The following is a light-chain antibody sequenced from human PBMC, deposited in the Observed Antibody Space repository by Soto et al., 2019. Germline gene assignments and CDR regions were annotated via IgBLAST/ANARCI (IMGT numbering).Light chain of an antibody. Sequence: EIVLTQSPGTLSLSPGERPTLSCRASQSVSSSYLAWYQQKPGQAPRLLIYGASSRATGIPDRFSGSGSGTDFTLTISRLEPEDFAVYYCQQYGSSPPGFGGGTKVDIK. V-gene: IGKV3-20*01. CDR3: QQYGSSPPG. CDR1: QSVSSSY. J-gene: IGKJ4*01. CDR2: GAS.